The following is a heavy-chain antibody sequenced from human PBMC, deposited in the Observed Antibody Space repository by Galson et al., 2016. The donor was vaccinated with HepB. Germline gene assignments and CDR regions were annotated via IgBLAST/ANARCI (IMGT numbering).Heavy chain of an antibody. CDR3: AKDSSAYYYVSFYYYAMDV. CDR1: GFTFSSYA. Sequence: SLRLSCAASGFTFSSYAMNWVRQAPGKGLEWVSSISGSGGSTYYADSVKGRFTISRDSSKNTLYLQMNSLRAEDTALYYCAKDSSAYYYVSFYYYAMDVWGQGTTVTVSS. CDR2: ISGSGGST. D-gene: IGHD3-22*01. J-gene: IGHJ6*02. V-gene: IGHV3-23*01.